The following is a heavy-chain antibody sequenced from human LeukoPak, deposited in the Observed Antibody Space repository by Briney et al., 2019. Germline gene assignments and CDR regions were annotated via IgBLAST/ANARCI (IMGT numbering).Heavy chain of an antibody. J-gene: IGHJ4*02. D-gene: IGHD4-17*01. Sequence: SETLSLTCTVSGGSISSSSYYWGWIRQPPGKGLEWIGSIYYSGSTYYNPSLKGRVTISVDTSKNQFSLKLSSVTAADTAVYYCARLAVTNPFFDYWGQGTLVTVSS. CDR2: IYYSGST. CDR1: GGSISSSSYY. CDR3: ARLAVTNPFFDY. V-gene: IGHV4-39*01.